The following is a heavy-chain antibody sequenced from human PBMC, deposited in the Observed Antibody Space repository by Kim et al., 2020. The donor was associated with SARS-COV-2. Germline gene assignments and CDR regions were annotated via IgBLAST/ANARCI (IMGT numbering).Heavy chain of an antibody. V-gene: IGHV3-9*01. CDR3: AKGLGAWFGRLNTNGFEM. CDR1: GFTFGDFA. CDR2: ISWNRGTI. D-gene: IGHD3-10*01. J-gene: IGHJ3*02. Sequence: GGSLRLSCAASGFTFGDFAMHWVRQLPGKGLEWVSDISWNRGTIAYAESVRGRFTISRDSAKNALYLQMNNLKLEDTALYYCAKGLGAWFGRLNTNGFEMSGLGTMVTVSS.